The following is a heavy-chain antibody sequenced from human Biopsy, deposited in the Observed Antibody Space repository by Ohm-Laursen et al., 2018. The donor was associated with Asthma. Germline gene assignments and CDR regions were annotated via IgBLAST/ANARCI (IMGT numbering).Heavy chain of an antibody. CDR1: GFAVSRDH. V-gene: IGHV3-53*01. J-gene: IGHJ3*02. D-gene: IGHD4-23*01. CDR3: ARAYGGSFFSGSLDI. CDR2: IYSGGTS. Sequence: SLRLSCAASGFAVSRDHMFWVRQAPGKGLEWVSVIYSGGTSHTADSVRGRFTISRDYSKNTLYLQMHSLRAEDTAVYYCARAYGGSFFSGSLDIWGQGTMVTVSS.